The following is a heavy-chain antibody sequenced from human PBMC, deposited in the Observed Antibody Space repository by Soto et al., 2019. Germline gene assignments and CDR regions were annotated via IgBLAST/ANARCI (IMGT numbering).Heavy chain of an antibody. CDR2: ISYDGSNK. J-gene: IGHJ5*02. CDR1: GFTFSSYA. D-gene: IGHD5-18*01. Sequence: GGSLRLSCAASGFTFSSYAMHWVRQAPGKGLEWVAVISYDGSNKYYADPVKGRFTISRDNSKNTLYLQMNSLRAEDTAVYYCAREVVAAMAPWGQGTLVTVSS. CDR3: AREVVAAMAP. V-gene: IGHV3-30-3*01.